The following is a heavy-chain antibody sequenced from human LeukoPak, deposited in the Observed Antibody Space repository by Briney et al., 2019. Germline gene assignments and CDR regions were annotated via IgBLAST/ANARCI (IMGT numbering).Heavy chain of an antibody. CDR3: VKPRTFYDILTVSFQQ. V-gene: IGHV3-30*18. Sequence: GGSLRLSCAASGFTFSNYGMHWVRQAPGKGLEWVAVISYDGGEQHYGDSVKGRFSISRDDSKSTLYLQMNSLTVEDTALYYCVKPRTFYDILTVSFQQWGQGTWVTVSS. CDR2: ISYDGGEQ. J-gene: IGHJ1*01. CDR1: GFTFSNYG. D-gene: IGHD3-9*01.